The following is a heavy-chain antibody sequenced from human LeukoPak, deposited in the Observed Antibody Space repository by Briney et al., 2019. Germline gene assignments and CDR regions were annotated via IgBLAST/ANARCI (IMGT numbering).Heavy chain of an antibody. V-gene: IGHV1-18*04. Sequence: ASVKVSCKASGYTLTGYYMHWVRQAPGQGLEWMGWISAYNGNTNYAQKLQGRVTMTTDTSTSTAYMELRSLRSDDTAVYYCARDQGGELHYWGQGTLVTVSS. CDR2: ISAYNGNT. D-gene: IGHD1-7*01. J-gene: IGHJ4*02. CDR1: GYTLTGYY. CDR3: ARDQGGELHY.